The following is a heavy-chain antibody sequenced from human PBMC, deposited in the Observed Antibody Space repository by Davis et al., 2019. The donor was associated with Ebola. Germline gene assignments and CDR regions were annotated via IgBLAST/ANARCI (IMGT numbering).Heavy chain of an antibody. CDR1: GFTFDDYA. V-gene: IGHV3-20*04. Sequence: PGGSLRLSCAASGFTFDDYAMSWVRQAPGKGLEWVSGINWNGGSTGYADSVKGRFTISRDNAKSSLYLQMNSLKTEDTAVYYCTRVWGATSWGQGTLVTVSS. D-gene: IGHD1-26*01. J-gene: IGHJ5*02. CDR3: TRVWGATS. CDR2: INWNGGST.